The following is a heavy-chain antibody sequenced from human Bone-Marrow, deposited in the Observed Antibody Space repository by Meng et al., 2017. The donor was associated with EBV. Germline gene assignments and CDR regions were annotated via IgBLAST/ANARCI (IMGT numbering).Heavy chain of an antibody. CDR1: GFSFGSYG. CDR2: IWYDGSNK. Sequence: QVQLVESGXGVVQPXGSLGLXXXASGFSFGSYGMHWVRQAPGKGLEWVAVIWYDGSNKYYAESVKGRFTISRENSKNTLYLQMNSLRAEDTAVYYCARAVSYYDILSGFSHWGQGTLVTVSS. CDR3: ARAVSYYDILSGFSH. V-gene: IGHV3-33*01. J-gene: IGHJ4*02. D-gene: IGHD3-9*01.